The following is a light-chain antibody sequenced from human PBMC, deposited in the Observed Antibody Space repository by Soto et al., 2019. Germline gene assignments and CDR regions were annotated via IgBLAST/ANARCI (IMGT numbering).Light chain of an antibody. CDR3: QQYGGSPIT. CDR1: QSVSSSY. J-gene: IGKJ5*01. CDR2: GAS. V-gene: IGKV3-20*01. Sequence: EIVLTQSPGTLSLSPGERANLSCRASQSVSSSYLAWYQQKPGQAPRLLIYGASSRATGIPDRFSGSGSGTDFTLTISRLEPEDFALYYCQQYGGSPITFGQGTRLEIK.